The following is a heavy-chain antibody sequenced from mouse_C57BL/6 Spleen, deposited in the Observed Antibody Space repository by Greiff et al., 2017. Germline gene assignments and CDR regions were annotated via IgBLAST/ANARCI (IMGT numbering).Heavy chain of an antibody. D-gene: IGHD1-1*01. J-gene: IGHJ1*03. CDR1: GFTFSSYA. Sequence: EVTLVESGGGLVKPGGSLKLSCAASGFTFSSYAMSWVRQTPEKRLEWVATISDGGSYTYYPDNVKGRFTISRDNAKNNLYLQMSHLKSEDTAMYYCARYGSDFDVWGTGTTVTVSS. V-gene: IGHV5-4*03. CDR3: ARYGSDFDV. CDR2: ISDGGSYT.